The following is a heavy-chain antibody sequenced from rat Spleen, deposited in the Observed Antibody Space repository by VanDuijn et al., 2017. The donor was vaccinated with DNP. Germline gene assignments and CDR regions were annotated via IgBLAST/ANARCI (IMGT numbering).Heavy chain of an antibody. V-gene: IGHV5-7*01. CDR2: ISHDGSDT. Sequence: EVQLVESGGGLVQPGRSLKLSCAVSGFTFSDYDMAWVRQAPTKGLAWVASISHDGSDTYYRDSVKGRFTISRENAKSTLFLQMDSLRSEDTATYYCASRPPPTRGPFDYWGQGVTVAVSS. CDR1: GFTFSDYD. J-gene: IGHJ2*01. D-gene: IGHD3-2*01. CDR3: ASRPPPTRGPFDY.